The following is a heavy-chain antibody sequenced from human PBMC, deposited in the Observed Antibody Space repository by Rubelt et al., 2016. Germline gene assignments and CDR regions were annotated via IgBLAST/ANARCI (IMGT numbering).Heavy chain of an antibody. V-gene: IGHV4-34*01. CDR3: ARGRDGDRMGC. Sequence: QVQLQQWGAGLLKPSETLSLTCAVYGGSFSGYYWSWIRPPPGKGLAWIGEINHSGSTYYNPSLKSQVTISVDTSKNQFSRKRSSVTAAETAVYYWARGRDGDRMGCWGQGTLVTVSS. J-gene: IGHJ4*02. CDR2: INHSGST. D-gene: IGHD4-17*01. CDR1: GGSFSGYY.